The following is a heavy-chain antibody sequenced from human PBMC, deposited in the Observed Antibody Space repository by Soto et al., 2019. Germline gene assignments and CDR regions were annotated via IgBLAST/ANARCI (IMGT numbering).Heavy chain of an antibody. V-gene: IGHV4-31*03. J-gene: IGHJ5*02. CDR3: ARGSITGTSWLDP. D-gene: IGHD1-7*01. CDR1: GGSISSGGYY. CDR2: IYYSGST. Sequence: SETLSLTCTVSGGSISSGGYYWSWIRQHPGKGLEWIGYIYYSGSTYYNPSLKSRVTISVDTSKNQFSLKLSSVTAADTAVYYCARGSITGTSWLDPWGQGTLVTVSS.